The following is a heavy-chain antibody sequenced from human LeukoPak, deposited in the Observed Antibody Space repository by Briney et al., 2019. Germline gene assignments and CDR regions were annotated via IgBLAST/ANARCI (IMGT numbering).Heavy chain of an antibody. CDR1: GYTFTSYD. J-gene: IGHJ5*02. CDR2: MNPNSGNT. V-gene: IGHV1-8*01. D-gene: IGHD3-10*01. CDR3: ARSRMVRGVITHNWFDP. Sequence: GASVTVSCKASGYTFTSYDINWVRQATGQGLEWMGWMNPNSGNTGYAQKFQGRVTMTRNTSISTAYMELSSLRSEDTAVYYCARSRMVRGVITHNWFDPWGQGTLVTVSS.